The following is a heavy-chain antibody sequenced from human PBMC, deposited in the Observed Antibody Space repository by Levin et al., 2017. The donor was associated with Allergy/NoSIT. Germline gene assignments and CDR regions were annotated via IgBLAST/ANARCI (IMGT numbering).Heavy chain of an antibody. D-gene: IGHD4-23*01. CDR1: GGSFSGYY. Sequence: RSSETLSLTCAVYGGSFSGYYWSWIRQPPGKGLEWIGEINHSGSTNYNPSLKSRVTISVDTSKNQFSLKLSSVTAADTAVYYCARGHGGNPPGYPGSFDPWGQGTLVTVSS. V-gene: IGHV4-34*01. CDR3: ARGHGGNPPGYPGSFDP. J-gene: IGHJ5*02. CDR2: INHSGST.